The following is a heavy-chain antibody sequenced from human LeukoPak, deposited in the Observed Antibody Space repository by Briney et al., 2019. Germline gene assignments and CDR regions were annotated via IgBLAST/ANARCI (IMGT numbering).Heavy chain of an antibody. J-gene: IGHJ4*02. CDR1: GYSISSGYY. Sequence: SVTLSLTCAVSGYSISSGYYWGWIRQPPGKGLEWIGSIYHSGSTYYNPSLKSRVTISVDTSKNQFSLKLSSVTAADTAVYYCATIFGVANPIDYWGQGTLVTVSS. V-gene: IGHV4-38-2*01. CDR3: ATIFGVANPIDY. D-gene: IGHD3-3*01. CDR2: IYHSGST.